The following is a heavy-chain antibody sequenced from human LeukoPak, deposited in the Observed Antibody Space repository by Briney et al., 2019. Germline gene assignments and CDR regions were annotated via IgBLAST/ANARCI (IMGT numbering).Heavy chain of an antibody. J-gene: IGHJ4*02. CDR1: GGSISSYY. CDR2: INHSGST. CDR3: ARRAPTYYYDSSGYLTLVYFDY. Sequence: ASETLSLTCTVSGGSISSYYWSWIRQPPGKGLEWIGEINHSGSTNYNPSLKSRVTISVDTSKNQFSLKLSSVTAADTAVYYCARRAPTYYYDSSGYLTLVYFDYWGQGTLVTVSS. D-gene: IGHD3-22*01. V-gene: IGHV4-34*01.